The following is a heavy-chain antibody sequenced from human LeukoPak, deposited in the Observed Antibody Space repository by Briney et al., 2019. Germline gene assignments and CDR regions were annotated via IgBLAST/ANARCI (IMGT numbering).Heavy chain of an antibody. CDR1: GATFIRYA. CDR3: ARDAAIYDTSAYYYLW. J-gene: IGHJ4*02. V-gene: IGHV1-69*01. D-gene: IGHD3-22*01. CDR2: ITPMFGTA. Sequence: SVKVSCKASGATFIRYAISWVRQAPGQGLEWMGGITPMFGTANYAQKFQGRVTITADESTSTAYMELSSLRSEDTAVYYCARDAAIYDTSAYYYLWWGQGTLVTVSS.